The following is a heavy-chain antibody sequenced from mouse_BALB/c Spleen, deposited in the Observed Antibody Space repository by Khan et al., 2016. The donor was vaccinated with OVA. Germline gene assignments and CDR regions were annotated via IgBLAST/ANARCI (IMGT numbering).Heavy chain of an antibody. J-gene: IGHJ3*01. Sequence: EVQLQESGPSLVKPSQTLSLTCSVTGDSITSGYWCWIRQFPGNNLEYMGYIIYSGSTYYYPSLNSRISTTRPTSNNHHSLQLHSVTTADTATSFCARSTYRFAFDYWGQGTLVTVSA. V-gene: IGHV3-8*02. CDR3: ARSTYRFAFDY. CDR2: IIYSGST. D-gene: IGHD2-14*01. CDR1: GDSITSGY.